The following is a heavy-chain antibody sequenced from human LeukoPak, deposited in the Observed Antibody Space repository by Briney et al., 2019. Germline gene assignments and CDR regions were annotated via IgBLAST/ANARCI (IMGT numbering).Heavy chain of an antibody. Sequence: GGSLRLSCAASGFAFSSYEMNWVRQAPGKGLEWVSYISSSGSTIYYADSVKGRFTISRDNAKNSLYLQMNSLRAEDTAVYYCARTGSYSAGDYWGQGTLVTVSS. D-gene: IGHD1-26*01. CDR2: ISSSGSTI. CDR1: GFAFSSYE. V-gene: IGHV3-48*03. J-gene: IGHJ4*02. CDR3: ARTGSYSAGDY.